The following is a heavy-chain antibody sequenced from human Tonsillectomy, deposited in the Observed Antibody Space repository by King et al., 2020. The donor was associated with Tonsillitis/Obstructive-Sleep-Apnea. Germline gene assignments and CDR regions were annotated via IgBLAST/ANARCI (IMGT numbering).Heavy chain of an antibody. CDR3: ARVRDIVVVPAAHGAFDI. CDR1: GGSISSYY. CDR2: IYYSGST. J-gene: IGHJ3*02. Sequence: VQLQESGPGLVKPSETLSLTCTVSGGSISSYYRSWIRQPPGKGLEWIGYIYYSGSTNYNPSLKSRVTISVDTSKNQFSLKLSSVTAADTAVYYCARVRDIVVVPAAHGAFDIWGQGTMVTVSS. V-gene: IGHV4-59*01. D-gene: IGHD2-2*01.